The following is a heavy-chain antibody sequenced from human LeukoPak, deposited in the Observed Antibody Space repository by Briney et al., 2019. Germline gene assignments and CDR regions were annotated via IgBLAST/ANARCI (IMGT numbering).Heavy chain of an antibody. D-gene: IGHD6-13*01. J-gene: IGHJ4*02. V-gene: IGHV3-30*18. CDR1: GFTFSSYG. Sequence: PGGSLRLSCAASGFTFSSYGMHWVRQAPGKGLEWVAVISYDGSNKYYADSVKGRFTISRDNSKNTLYLQMNSLRAEDTAVYYCAKDYYACSSREYYFDYWGQGTLVTVSS. CDR3: AKDYYACSSREYYFDY. CDR2: ISYDGSNK.